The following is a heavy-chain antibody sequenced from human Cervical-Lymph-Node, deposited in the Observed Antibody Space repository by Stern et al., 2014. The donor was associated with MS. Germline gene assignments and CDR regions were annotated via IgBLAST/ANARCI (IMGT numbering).Heavy chain of an antibody. J-gene: IGHJ2*01. CDR1: GGSISSGGYY. Sequence: QLHLQESGPGLVKPSQTMSLTCTVSGGSISSGGYYWSWIRQHPGKGLEWIGYIYYSGSTDYNPSLKSRLTISVDTSKNQFSLRLTSVTAADTAVYYCARSSWGGLDLWGRGTLVFVSS. D-gene: IGHD1-26*01. V-gene: IGHV4-31*03. CDR3: ARSSWGGLDL. CDR2: IYYSGST.